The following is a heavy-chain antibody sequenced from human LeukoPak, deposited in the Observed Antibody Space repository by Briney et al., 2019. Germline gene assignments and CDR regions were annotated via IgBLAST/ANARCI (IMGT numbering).Heavy chain of an antibody. D-gene: IGHD3-10*01. Sequence: GGSLRLSCAASGFTFSSYAMSWVRQAPGKGLEWVSAISGSGGSTYYAGSVKGRFTISRDNSKNTLYLQMNSLRAEDTAVYYCATGLLWFGELFGPFDYWGQGTLVTVSS. J-gene: IGHJ4*02. CDR3: ATGLLWFGELFGPFDY. CDR2: ISGSGGST. V-gene: IGHV3-23*01. CDR1: GFTFSSYA.